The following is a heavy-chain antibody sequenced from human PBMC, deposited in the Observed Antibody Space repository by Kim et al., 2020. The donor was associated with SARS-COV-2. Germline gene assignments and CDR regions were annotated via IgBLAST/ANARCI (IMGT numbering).Heavy chain of an antibody. J-gene: IGHJ4*02. V-gene: IGHV4-34*01. CDR1: GGSFSGYY. CDR2: INHSGST. Sequence: SETLSLTCAVSGGSFSGYYWSWIRQPPGKGLEWIGEINHSGSTNYNPSLKSRVTISVDTSKNQFSLKLSSVTAADTAVYYCARGNYDFCSGYSAQNYFDYWGQGTLVTVSS. D-gene: IGHD3-3*01. CDR3: ARGNYDFCSGYSAQNYFDY.